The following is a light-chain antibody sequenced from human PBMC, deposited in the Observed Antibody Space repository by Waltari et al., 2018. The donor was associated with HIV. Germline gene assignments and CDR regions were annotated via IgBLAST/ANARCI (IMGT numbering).Light chain of an antibody. J-gene: IGKJ5*01. V-gene: IGKV3-20*01. Sequence: DIVLTQSPDTLSLSPGERATLSCRASPSVGVNYVAWYQQKPGQAPSLLIYHASRRATGIPDRFSGSGSATDFTLTISRLEPEDFAVYYCQQYGSSPITFGQGTRLEI. CDR1: PSVGVNY. CDR2: HAS. CDR3: QQYGSSPIT.